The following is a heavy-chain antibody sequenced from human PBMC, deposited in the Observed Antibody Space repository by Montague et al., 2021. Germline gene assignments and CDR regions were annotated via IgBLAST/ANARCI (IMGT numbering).Heavy chain of an antibody. Sequence: SETLSLTCTVSGGSISTTSYYWGWIRQPPGKGLEFIGVFYYNGSTYHNPSLKSRVTVSIDTSKNQFSLKLSSVTAADMAVYYCARSLYCKGGSCYSGFDPWGQGTLVTVPS. CDR2: FYYNGST. J-gene: IGHJ5*02. D-gene: IGHD2-15*01. CDR3: ARSLYCKGGSCYSGFDP. V-gene: IGHV4-39*01. CDR1: GGSISTTSYY.